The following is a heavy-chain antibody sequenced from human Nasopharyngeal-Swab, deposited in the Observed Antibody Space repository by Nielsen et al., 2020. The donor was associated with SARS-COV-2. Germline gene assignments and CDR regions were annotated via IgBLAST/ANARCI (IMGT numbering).Heavy chain of an antibody. J-gene: IGHJ4*01. CDR3: VSTGDYFDL. CDR1: EFAFDDFA. V-gene: IGHV3-9*01. D-gene: IGHD7-27*01. Sequence: SLKISCAASEFAFDDFAMHWVRQAPGKGLEWVSGITWNSRITDYADSVKGRFTISRDNTKNSLYLQMNNLRPEDTALYYCVSTGDYFDLWGQGTLVTVSS. CDR2: ITWNSRIT.